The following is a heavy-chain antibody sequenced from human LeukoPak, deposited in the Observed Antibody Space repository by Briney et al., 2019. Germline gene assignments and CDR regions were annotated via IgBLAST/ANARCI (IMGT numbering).Heavy chain of an antibody. D-gene: IGHD5-12*01. J-gene: IGHJ2*01. CDR2: ISSSGSTI. V-gene: IGHV3-11*01. CDR1: GFTFSDYY. CDR3: ARDPSTWTNWYFDL. Sequence: GGSLRLSCAASGFTFSDYYMSWIRQAPGKGLEWVSYISSSGSTIYYADSVKGRFTISRDNAKNSLYLQMNSLRAEDTAVYYCARDPSTWTNWYFDLRGRGTLVTVSS.